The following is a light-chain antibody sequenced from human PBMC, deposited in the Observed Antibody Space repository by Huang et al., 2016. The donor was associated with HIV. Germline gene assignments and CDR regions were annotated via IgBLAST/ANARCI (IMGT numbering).Light chain of an antibody. CDR2: GAS. CDR1: QNINTW. Sequence: DIQMTQSPSTLSASVGDRVSITCRASQNINTWLAWYQQQPGKAPNLLVYGASSLQSGVPSRFAGSGSGTEFTLTINSLQADDVATYYCQQYKTYLYTFGQGTKLEI. CDR3: QQYKTYLYT. V-gene: IGKV1-5*01. J-gene: IGKJ2*01.